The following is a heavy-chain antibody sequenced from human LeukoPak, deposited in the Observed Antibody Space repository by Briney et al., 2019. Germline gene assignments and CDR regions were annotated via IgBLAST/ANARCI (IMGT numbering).Heavy chain of an antibody. J-gene: IGHJ4*02. CDR3: ANIENPLGYCTNGVCYNSDY. CDR2: ISGSGGST. D-gene: IGHD2-8*01. Sequence: GGSLRLSRAASGFTLSSYWMHWVRPAAGKGLEWVSAISGSGGSTYYADSVKGRFTISRDNSKNTLYLQMNSLRAEDTAVYYCANIENPLGYCTNGVCYNSDYWGQGTLVTVSS. CDR1: GFTLSSYW. V-gene: IGHV3-23*01.